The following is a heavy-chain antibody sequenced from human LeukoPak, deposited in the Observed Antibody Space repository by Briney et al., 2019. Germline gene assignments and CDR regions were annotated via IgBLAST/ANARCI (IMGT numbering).Heavy chain of an antibody. V-gene: IGHV3-9*01. Sequence: GGSLRLSCAGSGFIFNNYAMHWVRQPPGKGLEWVPGISWNSGSIDYADSVKGRFTISRDNAKNSLYLQMNSLRVEDTAFYYCAKDNRRHYTSGPNPDSLHWGQGALVTVSS. D-gene: IGHD6-19*01. CDR1: GFIFNNYA. CDR2: ISWNSGSI. J-gene: IGHJ4*02. CDR3: AKDNRRHYTSGPNPDSLH.